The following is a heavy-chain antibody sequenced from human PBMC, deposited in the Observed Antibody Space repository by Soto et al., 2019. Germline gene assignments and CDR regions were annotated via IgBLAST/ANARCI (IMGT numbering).Heavy chain of an antibody. Sequence: ASVKVSCKVSGYTLTELSMHWVRQAPGKGLEWMGGFDPEDGETIYAQKFQGRVTMTEDTSTDTAYMELSSLRSEDTAVYYCATVVPWDHAILTGPPSYWGQGTLVTLPS. CDR1: GYTLTELS. CDR2: FDPEDGET. V-gene: IGHV1-24*01. J-gene: IGHJ4*02. CDR3: ATVVPWDHAILTGPPSY. D-gene: IGHD3-9*01.